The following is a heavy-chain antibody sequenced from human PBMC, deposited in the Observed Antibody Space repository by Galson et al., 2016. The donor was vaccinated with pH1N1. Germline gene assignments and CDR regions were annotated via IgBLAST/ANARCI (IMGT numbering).Heavy chain of an antibody. D-gene: IGHD1-26*01. Sequence: RQAPGQGLEWMGWISAYNGNTNYAQKLQGRVTMTTDTSTSTAYMELGSLRSDDTAVYYCARVVEWELGHWFDPWGQGTLVTVSS. J-gene: IGHJ5*02. CDR2: ISAYNGNT. CDR3: ARVVEWELGHWFDP. V-gene: IGHV1-18*01.